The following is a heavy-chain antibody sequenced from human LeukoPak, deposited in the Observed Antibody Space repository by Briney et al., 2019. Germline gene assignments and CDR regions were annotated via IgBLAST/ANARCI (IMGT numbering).Heavy chain of an antibody. V-gene: IGHV3-48*03. CDR1: GFTFSSYE. D-gene: IGHD3-3*01. J-gene: IGHJ4*02. CDR3: AREGVYDSWDY. Sequence: PGGSLRLSRAASGFTFSSYEMNWVRQAPGKGLVWVSYISSSGSTIYYADSVKGRFTISRDNAKNSLYLQMNSLRAEDTAVYYCAREGVYDSWDYWGQGTLVTVSS. CDR2: ISSSGSTI.